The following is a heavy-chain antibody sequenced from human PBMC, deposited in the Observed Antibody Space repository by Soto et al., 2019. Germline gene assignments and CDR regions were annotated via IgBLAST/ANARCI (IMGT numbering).Heavy chain of an antibody. D-gene: IGHD2-2*01. J-gene: IGHJ4*01. CDR1: GGSISSGDYY. Sequence: SETLSLTCTVSGGSISSGDYYWSWIRQPPGKGLEWIGYIYYSGSTYYNPSLKSRVTISVDTSKNHFSLKLSSVTAADTAVYYCARGMPSMSTFDYGGQGTLVAIFS. CDR3: ARGMPSMSTFDY. CDR2: IYYSGST. V-gene: IGHV4-30-4*01.